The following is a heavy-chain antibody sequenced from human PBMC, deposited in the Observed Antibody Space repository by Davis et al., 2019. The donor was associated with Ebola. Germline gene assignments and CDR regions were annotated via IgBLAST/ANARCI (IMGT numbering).Heavy chain of an antibody. J-gene: IGHJ4*02. CDR2: INPSGGST. D-gene: IGHD1-14*01. V-gene: IGHV1-46*01. Sequence: ASVKVSCKASGYTFTSYYMHWVRQAPGQGLEWMGIINPSGGSTSYAQKFQGRVTMTRDTSISTAYMELSRLRSDDTAVYYCATPTTKGFDYWGQGTLVTVSS. CDR3: ATPTTKGFDY. CDR1: GYTFTSYY.